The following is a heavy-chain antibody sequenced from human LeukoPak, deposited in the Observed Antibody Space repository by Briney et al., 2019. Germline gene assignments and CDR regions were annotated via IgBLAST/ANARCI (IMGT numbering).Heavy chain of an antibody. Sequence: SETLSLTCTVSGGXISSYYWSWIRQPPGKGLEWIGYIYYSGSTNYNPSLKSRVTISVDTSKDQFSLKLSSVTAADTAVYYCARDLWGGDGAYFDYWGQGTLVTVSS. CDR2: IYYSGST. CDR3: ARDLWGGDGAYFDY. V-gene: IGHV4-59*01. CDR1: GGXISSYY. J-gene: IGHJ4*02. D-gene: IGHD7-27*01.